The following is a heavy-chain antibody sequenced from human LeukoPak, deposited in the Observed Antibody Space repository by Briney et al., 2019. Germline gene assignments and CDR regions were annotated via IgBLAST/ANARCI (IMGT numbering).Heavy chain of an antibody. CDR2: VDPSDSYT. J-gene: IGHJ5*02. CDR1: GYSFTSYW. V-gene: IGHV5-10-1*01. CDR3: ARQVYNWFDP. D-gene: IGHD1-14*01. Sequence: GESLKISCKGSGYSFTSYWISWVRQMPGKGLEWMERVDPSDSYTNYSPSFQGHVTISADKSISTAYLQWSSLKASDTAMYYCARQVYNWFDPWGQGTLVTVSS.